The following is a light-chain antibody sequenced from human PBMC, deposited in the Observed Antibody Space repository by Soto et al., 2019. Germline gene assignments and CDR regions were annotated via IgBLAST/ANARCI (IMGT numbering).Light chain of an antibody. CDR2: GNN. CDR3: QSYDTSLSASV. CDR1: SSNIGAPYD. Sequence: QSVLTQPPSVSGAPGQRVTISCTGTSSNIGAPYDVHWYQQLPGTAPKFLIYGNNNRPSGVPDRFSGSKSGASASLAITGLQAEDEADHYCQSYDTSLSASVFGGGTKLTVL. V-gene: IGLV1-40*01. J-gene: IGLJ2*01.